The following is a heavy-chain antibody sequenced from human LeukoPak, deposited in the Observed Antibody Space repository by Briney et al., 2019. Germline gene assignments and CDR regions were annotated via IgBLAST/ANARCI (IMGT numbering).Heavy chain of an antibody. CDR2: ISSSSGSYI. CDR3: ARYRSSSRDLDY. V-gene: IGHV3-21*01. CDR1: GFTFSSYS. Sequence: PGGSLRLSCAASGFTFSSYSMNWVRQAPGKGLEWVSCISSSSGSYIYDADSVKGRFTISRDNAKNSLYLQMNSLRAEDTAVYYCARYRSSSRDLDYWGQGTLVTVSS. J-gene: IGHJ4*02. D-gene: IGHD6-13*01.